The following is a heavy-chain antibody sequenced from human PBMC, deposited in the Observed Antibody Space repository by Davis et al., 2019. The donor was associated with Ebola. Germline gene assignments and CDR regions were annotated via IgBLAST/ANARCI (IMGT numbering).Heavy chain of an antibody. CDR3: ARFRRTFYYYNDMDV. Sequence: MPSETLSLTCAVYGGSFSGYYWSWIRQPPGKGLEWFGEINHRGSTNYNPSLKSRVTISVDTSKNQFSVKLSSVTAADTAVYYCARFRRTFYYYNDMDVWGQGTTVTVSS. V-gene: IGHV4-34*01. CDR2: INHRGST. CDR1: GGSFSGYY. J-gene: IGHJ6*02. D-gene: IGHD1/OR15-1a*01.